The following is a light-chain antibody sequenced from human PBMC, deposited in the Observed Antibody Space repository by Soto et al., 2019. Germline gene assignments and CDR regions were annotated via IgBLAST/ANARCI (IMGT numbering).Light chain of an antibody. V-gene: IGKV3-15*01. Sequence: EVVMTQSPATLSVSPGERATLSCRASESVSRNLAWYQQKPGQAPRLIIYRAFTRATGIPARFSGSGFGTDFTLTISSLQSEDFAVYYCQQYNNWPLTFGGGTKVDIK. CDR3: QQYNNWPLT. CDR1: ESVSRN. CDR2: RAF. J-gene: IGKJ4*01.